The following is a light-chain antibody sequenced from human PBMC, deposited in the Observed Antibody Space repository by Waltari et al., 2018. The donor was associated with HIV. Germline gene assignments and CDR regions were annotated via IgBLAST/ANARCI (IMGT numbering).Light chain of an antibody. CDR1: SSNIGAGYD. CDR2: GNS. V-gene: IGLV1-40*01. CDR3: QSYDSSLSGSV. J-gene: IGLJ3*02. Sequence: QSALTQPASVSGSPGQSITISCTGSSSNIGAGYDVHWYQQLPGTAPKLLIYGNSNRPSGVPDRFSGSKPGPSAALAITGLQAEDEADYYCQSYDSSLSGSVFGGGTKLTVL.